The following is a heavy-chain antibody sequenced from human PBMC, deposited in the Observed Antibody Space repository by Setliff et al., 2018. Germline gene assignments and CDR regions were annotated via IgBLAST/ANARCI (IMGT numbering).Heavy chain of an antibody. J-gene: IGHJ6*03. CDR2: INTNTGNP. CDR1: GYTFTNYA. Sequence: GASVKVSCKASGYTFTNYAMTWMRQAPGQGLEYMGWINTNTGNPIYAQGFTGRFVFSSDTPVSTAYLQISSLKSEDSAVYYCARGSRFGTIVYRGDYYMDVWGKGTTVTVSS. D-gene: IGHD3-10*01. V-gene: IGHV7-4-1*02. CDR3: ARGSRFGTIVYRGDYYMDV.